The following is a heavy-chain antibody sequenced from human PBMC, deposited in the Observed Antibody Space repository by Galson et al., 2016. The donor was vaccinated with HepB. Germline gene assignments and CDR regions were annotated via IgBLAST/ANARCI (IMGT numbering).Heavy chain of an antibody. CDR2: IKQDGSEK. Sequence: SLRLSCAASGSTFSNYWMSWVRQTPGKGLKWVANIKQDGSEKFYVDSVKGRFTISRDNAKSSLYLQLNRLRVEDTALYYCARDRFFVVAPAAGTFDVWGQGRMVTVSS. D-gene: IGHD2-2*01. V-gene: IGHV3-7*04. CDR3: ARDRFFVVAPAAGTFDV. J-gene: IGHJ3*01. CDR1: GSTFSNYW.